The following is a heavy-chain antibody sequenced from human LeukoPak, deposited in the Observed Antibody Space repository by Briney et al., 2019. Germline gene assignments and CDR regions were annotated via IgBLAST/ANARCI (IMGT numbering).Heavy chain of an antibody. D-gene: IGHD6-19*01. Sequence: GSLRLSCAASGFTFSRYSMNWVRRAPGKGLEWIGSIYHSGSTYYNPSLKSRVTISVDTSKNQFSLKLSSVTAADTAVYYCAREGGRGWLNWFDPWGQGTLVTVSS. CDR3: AREGGRGWLNWFDP. CDR1: GFTFSRYS. CDR2: IYHSGST. J-gene: IGHJ5*02. V-gene: IGHV4-38-2*02.